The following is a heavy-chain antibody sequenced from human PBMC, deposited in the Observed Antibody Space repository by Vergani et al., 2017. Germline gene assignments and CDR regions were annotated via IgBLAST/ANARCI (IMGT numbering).Heavy chain of an antibody. J-gene: IGHJ2*01. D-gene: IGHD4-17*01. CDR3: AQHYGDYRYFDL. CDR2: IYWNDDK. CDR1: NDSIASSRGYS. V-gene: IGHV2-5*08. Sequence: HESGSGLVKPSQTLSLTCTVSNDSIASSRGYSWSWIRQSPGKALEWLALIYWNDDKRYSPSLKSRLTITKDTSKNQVVLTMTNMDPVDTATYYCAQHYGDYRYFDLWGRGTLVTVSS.